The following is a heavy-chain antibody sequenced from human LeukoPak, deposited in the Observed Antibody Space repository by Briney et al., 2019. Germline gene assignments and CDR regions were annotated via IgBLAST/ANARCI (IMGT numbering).Heavy chain of an antibody. D-gene: IGHD3-22*01. Sequence: SETLSLTCTVSGGSISSSSYYWGWIRQPPGKGLEWIGSIYYSGSTYYNPSLKSRVTISVDTSKNQFSLKLSSVTAADTAVYYCAGPGDYYDSSGYFDYWGQGTLVTVSS. V-gene: IGHV4-39*01. J-gene: IGHJ4*02. CDR3: AGPGDYYDSSGYFDY. CDR1: GGSISSSSYY. CDR2: IYYSGST.